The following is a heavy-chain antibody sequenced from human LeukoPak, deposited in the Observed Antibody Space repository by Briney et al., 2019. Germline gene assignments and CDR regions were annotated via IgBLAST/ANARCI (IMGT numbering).Heavy chain of an antibody. V-gene: IGHV4-59*08. Sequence: PSETLSLTCAVYGGSFSGYYWSWIRQPPGKGLEWIGYIYYSGSTNYNPSLKSRVTISVDTSKNQFSLKLSSVTAADTAVYYCATSTVTGSFDYWGQGTLVTVSS. CDR3: ATSTVTGSFDY. D-gene: IGHD4-17*01. J-gene: IGHJ4*02. CDR2: IYYSGST. CDR1: GGSFSGYY.